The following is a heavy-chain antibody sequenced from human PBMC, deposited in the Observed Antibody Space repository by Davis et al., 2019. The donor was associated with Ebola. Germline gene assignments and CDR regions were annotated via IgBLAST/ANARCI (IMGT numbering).Heavy chain of an antibody. D-gene: IGHD3-22*01. Sequence: ASVKVSCKTSGYNFMYYGVSWVRQAPGQGLEWLGWISGYNGNTNYAQKLQGRLTMTTDTSTSTAYMELRSLRSDDTALYYCARVDFSVAVITNFDYWGQGTLVTVSS. CDR3: ARVDFSVAVITNFDY. V-gene: IGHV1-18*01. CDR2: ISGYNGNT. CDR1: GYNFMYYG. J-gene: IGHJ4*02.